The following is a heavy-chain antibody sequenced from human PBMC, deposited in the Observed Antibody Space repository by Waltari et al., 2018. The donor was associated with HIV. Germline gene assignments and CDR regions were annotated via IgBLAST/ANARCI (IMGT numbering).Heavy chain of an antibody. CDR3: ARDQVHYYDSSGYYWFDY. CDR2: INPNSGGT. J-gene: IGHJ4*02. CDR1: GYTFTGYY. D-gene: IGHD3-22*01. Sequence: QVQLVQSGAEVKKPGASVKVSCKASGYTFTGYYMHWVRQAPGQGLEWMGWINPNSGGTNYAQKFQGRVTMTRDTSISTAYMELSRLRSDDTAVYYCARDQVHYYDSSGYYWFDYWGQGTLVTVSS. V-gene: IGHV1-2*02.